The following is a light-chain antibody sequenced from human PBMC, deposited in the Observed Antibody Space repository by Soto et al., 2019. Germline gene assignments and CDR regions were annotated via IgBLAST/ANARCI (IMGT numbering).Light chain of an antibody. CDR1: SSDVGAYDY. V-gene: IGLV2-14*03. CDR3: SSHTSSGTRV. J-gene: IGLJ1*01. Sequence: QSALTQPASVSGSLGQSITISCTGTSSDVGAYDYVSWYQQYPGKVPKLIIYDVTYRPSGVSNRFSGSKSGNPASLTISGLQAEDETDYYCSSHTSSGTRVVGTGTKVTVL. CDR2: DVT.